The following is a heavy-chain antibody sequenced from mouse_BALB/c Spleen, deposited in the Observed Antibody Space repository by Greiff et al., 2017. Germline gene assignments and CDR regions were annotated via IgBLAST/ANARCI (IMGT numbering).Heavy chain of an antibody. D-gene: IGHD1-1*01. V-gene: IGHV1-69*01. J-gene: IGHJ2*01. Sequence: QVQLQQPGAELVMPGASVKMSCKASGYTFTDYWMHWVKQRPGQGLEWIGAIDTSDSYTSYNQKFKGKATLTVDESSSTAYMQLSSLTSEDSAVYYCARDGSFDYWGKGTTLTVSS. CDR1: GYTFTDYW. CDR3: ARDGSFDY. CDR2: IDTSDSYT.